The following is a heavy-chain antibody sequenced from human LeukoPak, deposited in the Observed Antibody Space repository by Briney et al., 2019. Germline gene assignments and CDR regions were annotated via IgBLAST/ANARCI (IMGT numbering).Heavy chain of an antibody. CDR2: INWNGGST. CDR1: GFTFDDYA. V-gene: IGHV3-20*04. Sequence: GGSLRLSCAASGFTFDDYAMHWVRQAPGKGLEWVSGINWNGGSTGYADSVKGRFTISRDNAKNSLYLQMNSLRAEDTALYYCARDRVVAATNAPYYFDYWGQGTLVTVSS. CDR3: ARDRVVAATNAPYYFDY. J-gene: IGHJ4*02. D-gene: IGHD2-15*01.